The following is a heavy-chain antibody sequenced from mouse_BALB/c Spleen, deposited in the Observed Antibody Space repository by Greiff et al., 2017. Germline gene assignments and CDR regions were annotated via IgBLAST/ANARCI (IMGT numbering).Heavy chain of an antibody. D-gene: IGHD3-1*01. J-gene: IGHJ3*01. Sequence: EVKVVESGGGLVKPGGSLKLSCAASGFTFSSYAMSWVRQSPEKRLEWVAYISNGGGSTYYPDTVKGRFTISRDNAKNTLYLQMSSLKSEDTAMYYCARHGATAWFAYWGQGTLVTVSA. CDR2: ISNGGGST. V-gene: IGHV5-12-2*01. CDR3: ARHGATAWFAY. CDR1: GFTFSSYA.